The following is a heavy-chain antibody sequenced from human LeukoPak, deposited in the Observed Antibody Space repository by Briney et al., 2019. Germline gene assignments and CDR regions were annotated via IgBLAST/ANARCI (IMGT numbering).Heavy chain of an antibody. J-gene: IGHJ4*02. V-gene: IGHV4-39*01. CDR3: ASLLSTIAARHY. CDR1: GGSISSSSYY. Sequence: SSETLSLTCTVSGGSISSSSYYWGWIRQPPGKGLEWIGSIYYSGSTYYNPSLKSRVTISVDTSKNQFSLKLSSVTAADTAVYYCASLLSTIAARHYWGQGTLVTVSS. D-gene: IGHD6-6*01. CDR2: IYYSGST.